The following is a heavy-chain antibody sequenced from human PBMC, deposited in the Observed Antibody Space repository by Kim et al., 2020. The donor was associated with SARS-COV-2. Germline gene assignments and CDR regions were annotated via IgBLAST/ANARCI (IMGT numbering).Heavy chain of an antibody. J-gene: IGHJ5*02. CDR2: IFPAGSDT. CDR3: ARHELRRYFDP. D-gene: IGHD1-26*01. Sequence: GESLKISCKGSGYNFNNEWIGWVRQMPGKGLEWMGIIFPAGSDTRYSPSFQGQVTLSVDKSITTAYLQWNSLKTSDTAMYYCARHELRRYFDPWGQGTLVIVSS. CDR1: GYNFNNEW. V-gene: IGHV5-51*01.